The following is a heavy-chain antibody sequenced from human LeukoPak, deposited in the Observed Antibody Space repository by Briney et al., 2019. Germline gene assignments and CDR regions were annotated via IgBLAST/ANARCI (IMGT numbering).Heavy chain of an antibody. J-gene: IGHJ4*02. D-gene: IGHD3-3*01. Sequence: SETLSLTCTVSGGSISSYYWSWFRQPAGKGLEWIGRTYITGSTNYNPSLKSRVTMSVDTSKSQFSLRLSSVTAADTAVYDCARSGGDFWSGAIGYLVYWGQATLVTVSS. CDR3: ARSGGDFWSGAIGYLVY. CDR2: TYITGST. CDR1: GGSISSYY. V-gene: IGHV4-4*07.